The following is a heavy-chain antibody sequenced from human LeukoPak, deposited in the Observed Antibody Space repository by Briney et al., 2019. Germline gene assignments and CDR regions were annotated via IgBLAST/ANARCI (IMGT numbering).Heavy chain of an antibody. Sequence: SETLSLTCTVSGASISSTSYCWGWIRQPAGKGLEWIGHIHTSGSTNYNPSLKSRVTISVDTSKNQFSLKLSSVTAADTAVYYCARGKEVITMLRGLKPGYYFDYWGQGTLVTVSS. J-gene: IGHJ4*02. V-gene: IGHV4-61*09. CDR1: GASISSTSYC. D-gene: IGHD3-10*01. CDR3: ARGKEVITMLRGLKPGYYFDY. CDR2: IHTSGST.